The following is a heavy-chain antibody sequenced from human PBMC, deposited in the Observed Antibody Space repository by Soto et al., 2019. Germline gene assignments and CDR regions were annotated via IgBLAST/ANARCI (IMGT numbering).Heavy chain of an antibody. Sequence: SETQSLTCTVSGGSISSGGYYWSWIRQHPGKGLEWIGYIYYSGSTYYNPSLKSRVTISVDTSKNQFSLKLSSVTAADTAVYYCAREPAAIGSDYYYYMDVWGKGTTVTVSS. CDR1: GGSISSGGYY. D-gene: IGHD2-2*01. CDR2: IYYSGST. V-gene: IGHV4-31*03. CDR3: AREPAAIGSDYYYYMDV. J-gene: IGHJ6*03.